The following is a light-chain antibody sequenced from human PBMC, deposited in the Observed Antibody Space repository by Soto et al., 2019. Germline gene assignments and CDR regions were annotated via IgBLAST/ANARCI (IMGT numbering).Light chain of an antibody. V-gene: IGKV3-20*01. CDR1: QSVSSSF. CDR3: QQYGSSPLT. Sequence: EIVLTQSPGTLSLSPGERATLSCRASQSVSSSFLAWYQQKPGQAPRLLIYGASSRATGIPDRFSGSGSGTDFTLTISGLEPEDFGVYYCQQYGSSPLTFGQGTKVEIK. J-gene: IGKJ1*01. CDR2: GAS.